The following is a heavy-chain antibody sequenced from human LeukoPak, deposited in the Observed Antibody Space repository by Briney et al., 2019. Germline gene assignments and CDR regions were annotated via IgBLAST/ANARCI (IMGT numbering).Heavy chain of an antibody. CDR1: VGSISSYY. CDR3: ARENRLHSGSYSNDAFDI. D-gene: IGHD1-26*01. J-gene: IGHJ3*02. CDR2: ISYSGST. Sequence: SETLSLTCTVSVGSISSYYWSWIRQPPGKGLEWIGYISYSGSTDYNPSLKSRVTISLDTSKNQFSLRLSSVTAADTAVYYCARENRLHSGSYSNDAFDIWGQGTMVTVSS. V-gene: IGHV4-59*01.